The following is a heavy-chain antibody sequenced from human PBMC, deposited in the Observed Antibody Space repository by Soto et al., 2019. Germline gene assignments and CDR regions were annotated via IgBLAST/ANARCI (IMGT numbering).Heavy chain of an antibody. D-gene: IGHD3-10*01. CDR1: GFTFSNYG. CDR3: ARATFGSGSSGPFDY. CDR2: IWFDGSNK. V-gene: IGHV3-33*01. Sequence: QVQLVESGGGVVQPGRSLRLSCAASGFTFSNYGMHWVRQAPGKGLEWVAVIWFDGSNKYYADSVKGRFTISRDNSKNTLYLQMNSLRAEDTALYYCARATFGSGSSGPFDYWGQGTLVTVSS. J-gene: IGHJ4*02.